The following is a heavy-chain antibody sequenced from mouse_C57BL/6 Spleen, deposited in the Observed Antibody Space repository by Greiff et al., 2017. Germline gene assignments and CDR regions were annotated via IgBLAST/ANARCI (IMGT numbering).Heavy chain of an antibody. V-gene: IGHV1-59*01. Sequence: QVQLQQPGAELVRPGTSVKLSCKASGYTFTSYWMHWVKQRPGQGLEWIGVIDPSDSYTNYNQKFKGKATLTVDTSSSTAYMQLSSLTSEDSAVYYCARSGGTGFAYWGQGTLVTVSA. J-gene: IGHJ3*01. CDR1: GYTFTSYW. CDR2: IDPSDSYT. D-gene: IGHD3-3*01. CDR3: ARSGGTGFAY.